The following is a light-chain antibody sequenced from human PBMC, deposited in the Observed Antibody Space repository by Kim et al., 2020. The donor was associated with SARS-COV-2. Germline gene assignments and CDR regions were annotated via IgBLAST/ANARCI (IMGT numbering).Light chain of an antibody. CDR2: NDS. Sequence: QSVLTQPPSVSGAPGQRVTISCTGDSSNIGAGYDVHWYQHLPGTAPKLLIYNDSNRPSGVPDRFSGSKSGTSASLAITGLQAEDEAVYYCQSYDSSLSGVFGGGTKVTVL. J-gene: IGLJ3*02. V-gene: IGLV1-40*01. CDR3: QSYDSSLSGV. CDR1: SSNIGAGYD.